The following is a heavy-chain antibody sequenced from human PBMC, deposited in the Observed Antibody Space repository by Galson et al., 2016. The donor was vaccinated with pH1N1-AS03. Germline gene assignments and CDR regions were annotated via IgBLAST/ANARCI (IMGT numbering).Heavy chain of an antibody. CDR2: ISASATDT. Sequence: LRLSCAASGFTFSTFSMSWARQTPGRGLEWVSSISASATDTYYADSVKGRFTISRDNSRDTLYLQMSNLRAEDTAVYYCARRSPWSPVPTFYFDYCGQGTLVTVSS. V-gene: IGHV3-23*01. D-gene: IGHD4/OR15-4a*01. J-gene: IGHJ4*02. CDR1: GFTFSTFS. CDR3: ARRSPWSPVPTFYFDY.